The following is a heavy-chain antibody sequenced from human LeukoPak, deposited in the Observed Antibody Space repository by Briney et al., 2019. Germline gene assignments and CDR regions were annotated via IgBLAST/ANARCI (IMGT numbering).Heavy chain of an antibody. D-gene: IGHD1-20*01. Sequence: SETLSLTCTVSGDSISSSYWSWIRQPPGKGLEWIGYIDYSGGTNYNPSPKSRVTISVDTSKTQFSLKLGSVTAADTAVYYCATAGRVGITGTVLDYWGQGTLVTVSS. V-gene: IGHV4-59*01. J-gene: IGHJ4*02. CDR3: ATAGRVGITGTVLDY. CDR1: GDSISSSY. CDR2: IDYSGGT.